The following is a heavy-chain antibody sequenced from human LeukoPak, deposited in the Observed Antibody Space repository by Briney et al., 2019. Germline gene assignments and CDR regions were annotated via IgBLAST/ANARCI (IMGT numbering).Heavy chain of an antibody. CDR3: ARGVTMIRGAVMHPYFFDF. CDR2: INRDGSEK. J-gene: IGHJ4*02. V-gene: IGHV3-7*03. D-gene: IGHD3-10*01. CDR1: GFTFGDFF. Sequence: GGSLRLSCAASGFTFGDFFMGWVRQAPGRGLEWVANINRDGSEKFHVDSVRGRFTISRDNAKNALFLQMHSLRADDTAMYFCARGVTMIRGAVMHPYFFDFWGRGTLVTVSS.